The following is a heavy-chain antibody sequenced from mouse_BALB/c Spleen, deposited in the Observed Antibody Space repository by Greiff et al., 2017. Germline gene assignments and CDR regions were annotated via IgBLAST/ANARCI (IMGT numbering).Heavy chain of an antibody. J-gene: IGHJ3*01. Sequence: EVQVVESGGGLVQPGGSRKLSCAASGFTFSSFGMHWVRQAPEKGLEWVAYISSGSSTIYYADTVKGRFTISRDNPKNTLFLQMTSLRSEDTAMYYCARSGNDYDGRFAYWGQGTLVTVSA. CDR2: ISSGSSTI. V-gene: IGHV5-17*02. D-gene: IGHD2-4*01. CDR3: ARSGNDYDGRFAY. CDR1: GFTFSSFG.